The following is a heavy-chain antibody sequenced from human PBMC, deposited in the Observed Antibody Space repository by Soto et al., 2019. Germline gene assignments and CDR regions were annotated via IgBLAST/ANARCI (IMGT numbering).Heavy chain of an antibody. CDR2: IYYSGST. Sequence: KSAETLSLTCTVSGGSSSSGDYYWIWIRQPPGKGLEWIGYIYYSGSTYYNPSLKSRVTISVDTSKNQFSLKLSSVTAADTAVYYCARVEMATIDYWGQGTLVTVSS. CDR3: ARVEMATIDY. D-gene: IGHD5-12*01. CDR1: GGSSSSGDYY. J-gene: IGHJ4*02. V-gene: IGHV4-30-4*01.